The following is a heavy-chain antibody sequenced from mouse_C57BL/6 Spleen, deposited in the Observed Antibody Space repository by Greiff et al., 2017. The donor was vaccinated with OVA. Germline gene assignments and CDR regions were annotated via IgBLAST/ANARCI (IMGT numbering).Heavy chain of an antibody. V-gene: IGHV1-20*01. CDR3: ARGGNYVYFDY. CDR2: INPYNGDT. Sequence: VQLQQSGPELVKPGDSVKISCKASGYSFTGYFMNWVMQSHGKSLEWIGRINPYNGDTFYNQKFKGKATLTVDKSSRTAHMELRSLPSEDSAVYYCARGGNYVYFDYWGQGTTLTVSS. CDR1: GYSFTGYF. J-gene: IGHJ2*01. D-gene: IGHD2-1*01.